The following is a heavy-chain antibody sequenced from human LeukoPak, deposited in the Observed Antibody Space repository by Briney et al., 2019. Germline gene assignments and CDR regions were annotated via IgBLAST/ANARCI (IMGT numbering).Heavy chain of an antibody. Sequence: SQTLSLTCAISGDSVSSNSAAWNWIRQSPSRGLEWLGRTYYRSKWYNDYAVSVKSRITINPDTSKNQFSLQLNSVTPEDTAVYYCARGVPSYDFWAGPYYYMDVWGKGTTVTVSS. D-gene: IGHD3-3*01. J-gene: IGHJ6*03. CDR3: ARGVPSYDFWAGPYYYMDV. CDR2: TYYRSKWYN. CDR1: GDSVSSNSAA. V-gene: IGHV6-1*01.